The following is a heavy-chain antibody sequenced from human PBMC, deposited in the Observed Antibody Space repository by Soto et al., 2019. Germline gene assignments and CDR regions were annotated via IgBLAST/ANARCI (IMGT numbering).Heavy chain of an antibody. CDR2: ISYDGSNK. CDR3: ARDLGDTAMVIPFYYYSYGMDV. V-gene: IGHV3-30-3*01. Sequence: QVQLVESGGGVVQPGRSLRLSCAASGFTFSSYAMHWVRQAPGKGLEWVAVISYDGSNKYYADSVKGRFTISRDNSKNTLYLQMNSLRDEETAVYYCARDLGDTAMVIPFYYYSYGMDVWGQGTTVTVSS. CDR1: GFTFSSYA. J-gene: IGHJ6*02. D-gene: IGHD5-18*01.